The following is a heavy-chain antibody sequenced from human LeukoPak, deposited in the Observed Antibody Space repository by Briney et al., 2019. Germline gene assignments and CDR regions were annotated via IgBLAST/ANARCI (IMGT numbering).Heavy chain of an antibody. J-gene: IGHJ5*02. V-gene: IGHV1-69*04. CDR3: ARDYYDSSGSAS. D-gene: IGHD3-22*01. Sequence: SVKVSCKASGGTFSSYAISWVRQAPGQGLEWMGRIIPILGIANYAQKFQSRVTITADKSTSTAYMELSSLRSEDTAVYYCARDYYDSSGSASWGQGTLVTVSS. CDR2: IIPILGIA. CDR1: GGTFSSYA.